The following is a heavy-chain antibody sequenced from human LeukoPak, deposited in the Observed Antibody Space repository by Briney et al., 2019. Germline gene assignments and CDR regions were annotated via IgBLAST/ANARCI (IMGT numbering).Heavy chain of an antibody. CDR3: ARGYSYGPEGHYGMDV. D-gene: IGHD5-18*01. Sequence: SVKVSCKASGYIFTDYYMHWVRQAPGQGLEWMGGIIPIFGTANYAQKFQGRVTITADESTSTAYMELSSLRSEDTAVYYCARGYSYGPEGHYGMDVWGKGTTVTVSS. J-gene: IGHJ6*04. V-gene: IGHV1-69*13. CDR2: IIPIFGTA. CDR1: GYIFTDYY.